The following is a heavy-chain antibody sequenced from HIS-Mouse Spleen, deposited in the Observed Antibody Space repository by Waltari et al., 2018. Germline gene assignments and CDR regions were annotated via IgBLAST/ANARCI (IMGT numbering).Heavy chain of an antibody. CDR1: GYTFTAYY. J-gene: IGHJ3*02. Sequence: QVQLVQSGAEVKKPVAAVKVSCKASGYTFTAYYMNWVRQAPGQGLEWMGWINPNSGGTNYAQKCQGRVTMTRDTSISTAYMELSRLRSDDTAVYYCARDPTLDAFDIWGQGTMVTVSS. CDR3: ARDPTLDAFDI. CDR2: INPNSGGT. V-gene: IGHV1-2*02.